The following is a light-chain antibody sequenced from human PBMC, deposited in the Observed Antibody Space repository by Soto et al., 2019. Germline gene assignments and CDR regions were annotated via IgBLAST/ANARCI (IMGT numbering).Light chain of an antibody. CDR3: QKYNSAPWT. Sequence: DIQMTQSPSTLSASVGDRVTITCRASQSISSWLAWYQQQPGKVPKLLIHAASTLQSGVPSRFSGSGSGTDFTLTISSLQPEDVATYYCQKYNSAPWTFGQGTKVDI. CDR1: QSISSW. V-gene: IGKV1-27*01. J-gene: IGKJ1*01. CDR2: AAS.